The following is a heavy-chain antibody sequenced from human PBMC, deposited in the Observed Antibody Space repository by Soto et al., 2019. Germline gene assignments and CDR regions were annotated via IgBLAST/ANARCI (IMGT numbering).Heavy chain of an antibody. V-gene: IGHV3-30*18. CDR3: AKIIRGYCSSTSCLHDAFDI. J-gene: IGHJ3*02. CDR2: ISYDGSNK. Sequence: GGSLRLSCAASGFTFSSYGMHWVRQAPGKGLEWVAVISYDGSNKYYADSVKGRFTISRDNSKNTLYLQMNSLRAEDTAVYYCAKIIRGYCSSTSCLHDAFDIWGQGTMVTVSS. CDR1: GFTFSSYG. D-gene: IGHD2-2*01.